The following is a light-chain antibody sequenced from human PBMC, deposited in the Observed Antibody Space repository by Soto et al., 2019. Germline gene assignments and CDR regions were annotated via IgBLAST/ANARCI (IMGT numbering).Light chain of an antibody. CDR2: AAS. J-gene: IGKJ4*01. CDR3: QQVNNYPLT. CDR1: QGLSSY. Sequence: IQLTQSPSSLSASVGDRVTITCRASQGLSSYLAWYQQKPGKAPKLLIYAASTLQSGVPSRFSGIESGTDFTLTISSLQPEDFATYYCQQVNNYPLTFGGGTKV. V-gene: IGKV1-9*01.